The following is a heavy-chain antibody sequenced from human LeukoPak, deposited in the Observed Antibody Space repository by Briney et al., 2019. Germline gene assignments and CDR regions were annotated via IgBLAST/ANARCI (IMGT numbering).Heavy chain of an antibody. CDR1: AGSISSGSYC. CDR2: IYTSGST. Sequence: SETLSLTCTVYAGSISSGSYCWSWIRQPAGKGLEWIGRIYTSGSTNYNPSLKSRVTISVDTSKNQFSLKLSSVTAADTAVYYCARAPGTGTTFYYYYYMDVWGKGTTVTVSS. D-gene: IGHD1-7*01. CDR3: ARAPGTGTTFYYYYYMDV. J-gene: IGHJ6*03. V-gene: IGHV4-61*02.